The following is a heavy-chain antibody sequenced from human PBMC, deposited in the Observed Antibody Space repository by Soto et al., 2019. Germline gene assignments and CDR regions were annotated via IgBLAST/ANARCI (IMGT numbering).Heavy chain of an antibody. CDR2: IYYSGST. CDR3: ARDWGSSSWYRRDNYYGMEV. CDR1: GGSISSYY. Sequence: PSETLSLTCTVSGGSISSYYWSWIRQPPGKGLEWIGYIYYSGSTNYNPSLKSRVTISVDTSKNQFSLKLSSVTAADTAVYYCARDWGSSSWYRRDNYYGMEVWGQGTTVTVSS. V-gene: IGHV4-59*01. J-gene: IGHJ6*02. D-gene: IGHD6-13*01.